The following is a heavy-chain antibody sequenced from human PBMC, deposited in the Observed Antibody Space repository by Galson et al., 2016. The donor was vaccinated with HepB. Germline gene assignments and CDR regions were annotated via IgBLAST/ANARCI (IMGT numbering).Heavy chain of an antibody. CDR1: GYIFTDSF. CDR3: ARGADGVLSNNYFAL. Sequence: SCKASGYIFTDSFIHWLRQAPGQGLEWMGFFNPKPGGINYARKFPGRITLTGDLSTTTVFLELFGLTSDDTAVYYCARGADGVLSNNYFALWGQGTLVAVST. D-gene: IGHD1/OR15-1a*01. CDR2: FNPKPGGI. V-gene: IGHV1-2*02. J-gene: IGHJ4*01.